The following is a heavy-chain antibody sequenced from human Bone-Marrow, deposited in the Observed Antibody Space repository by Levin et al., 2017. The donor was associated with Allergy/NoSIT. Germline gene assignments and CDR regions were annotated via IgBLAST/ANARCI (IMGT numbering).Heavy chain of an antibody. V-gene: IGHV3-11*01. CDR3: ARVGDYGLDY. CDR1: GFTFSAHY. D-gene: IGHD4-17*01. Sequence: GGSLRLSCVASGFTFSAHYMSWIRQAPGKGLEWVSYISNSGNSIYYADSVKGRFTVSRDNAKKSLYLQMNSLRAEDTAVYYCARVGDYGLDYWGQGTLVTVSS. CDR2: ISNSGNSI. J-gene: IGHJ4*02.